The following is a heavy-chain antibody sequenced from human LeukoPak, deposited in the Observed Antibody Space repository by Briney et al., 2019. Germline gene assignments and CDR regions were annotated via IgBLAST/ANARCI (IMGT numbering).Heavy chain of an antibody. V-gene: IGHV3-23*01. J-gene: IGHJ5*02. CDR2: ISSSGGST. D-gene: IGHD2-2*01. Sequence: QTGGSLRLSCAASGFTFSSYAMSWVRQAPGKGLEWVSAISSSGGSTYYADSVKGRFTISRDNSKNTLYLQTNSLRAEDTAVYYCAKGRLGYCSSTSCLSSPWGQGTLVTVSS. CDR1: GFTFSSYA. CDR3: AKGRLGYCSSTSCLSSP.